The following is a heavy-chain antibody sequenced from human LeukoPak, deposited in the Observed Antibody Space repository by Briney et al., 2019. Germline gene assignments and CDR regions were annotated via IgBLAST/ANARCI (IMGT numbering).Heavy chain of an antibody. V-gene: IGHV4-30-4*01. CDR3: ARGRTGDRRIGY. D-gene: IGHD7-27*01. Sequence: SETLSLTCTVSGGSISSGDYYWSWIRQPPGKGLEWIGYVYYSGSTYYNPSLKSRVTISVDTSKNQFSLKLSSVTAADTVVYYCARGRTGDRRIGYWGQGTLVTVSS. CDR2: VYYSGST. J-gene: IGHJ4*02. CDR1: GGSISSGDYY.